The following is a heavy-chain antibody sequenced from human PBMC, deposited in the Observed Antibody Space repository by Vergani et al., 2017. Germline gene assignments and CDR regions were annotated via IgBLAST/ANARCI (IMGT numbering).Heavy chain of an antibody. CDR2: IYFSGST. V-gene: IGHV4-59*01. CDR1: GGSISSYY. J-gene: IGHJ5*02. D-gene: IGHD3-3*01. Sequence: QVQLQESGPGLVKPSETLSLTCTVSGGSISSYYWSWIRQPPGKGLEWIGYIYFSGSTNYNPSLKSRVTISVDTSKNQFSLKLSSVTAADTAVYYCARGGYYDFWSGYYTYGGFRWFDPWGQGTLVTVSS. CDR3: ARGGYYDFWSGYYTYGGFRWFDP.